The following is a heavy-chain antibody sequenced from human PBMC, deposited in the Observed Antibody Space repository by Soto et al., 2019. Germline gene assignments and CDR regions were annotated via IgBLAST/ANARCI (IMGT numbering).Heavy chain of an antibody. V-gene: IGHV1-69*13. CDR2: IIPIFGTA. CDR3: ARDHIVVVPAAIRAGGWFDP. D-gene: IGHD2-2*02. Sequence: GASVKVSCKASGGTFSSYAISWVRQAPGQGLEWMGGIIPIFGTANYAQKFQGRVTITADESTSTAYMELSSLRSEDTAVYYCARDHIVVVPAAIRAGGWFDPWGQGTLVTVSS. CDR1: GGTFSSYA. J-gene: IGHJ5*02.